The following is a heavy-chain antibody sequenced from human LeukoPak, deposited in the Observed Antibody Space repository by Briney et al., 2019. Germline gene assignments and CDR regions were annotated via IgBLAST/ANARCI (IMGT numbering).Heavy chain of an antibody. CDR2: IWYDGSNK. V-gene: IGHV3-33*06. J-gene: IGHJ4*02. CDR1: GFTFSSYG. D-gene: IGHD6-13*01. Sequence: GGSLRLSCAASGFTFSSYGMHWVRQAPGKGLEWVAVIWYDGSNKYYADSVKGRFTISRDNSKNTLYLQMNSLRAEDTAVYYCAKAAGYSRSLFDYWGQGTLVTVSS. CDR3: AKAAGYSRSLFDY.